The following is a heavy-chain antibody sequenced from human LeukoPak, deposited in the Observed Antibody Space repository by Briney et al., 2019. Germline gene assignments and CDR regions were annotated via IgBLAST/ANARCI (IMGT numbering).Heavy chain of an antibody. J-gene: IGHJ4*02. Sequence: PGGSLRLSCAASGFTFSSYAMHWVRQAPGRGLEWVTVISYDGSNGYYAGSVKGRFTISRDNSQNTLYVQMSSLRPEDTAVYYCARESYYYDSSGYFVFWGQGTLVTVSS. CDR2: ISYDGSNG. D-gene: IGHD3-22*01. CDR3: ARESYYYDSSGYFVF. V-gene: IGHV3-30*04. CDR1: GFTFSSYA.